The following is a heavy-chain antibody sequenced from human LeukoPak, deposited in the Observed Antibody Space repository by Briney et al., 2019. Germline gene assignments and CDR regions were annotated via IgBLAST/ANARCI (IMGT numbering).Heavy chain of an antibody. Sequence: GGSLRLSCAASGFTFGTYWMTWVRQAPGKGLEWVANIKQDGSEKYYVDSVRGRFTISRDNAKNSLYLQMNSLRVEDTAVYFCARDSGCRGGVYYSFYDCWGQGSLVTVSS. CDR1: GFTFGTYW. J-gene: IGHJ4*02. D-gene: IGHD2-21*02. CDR2: IKQDGSEK. V-gene: IGHV3-7*01. CDR3: ARDSGCRGGVYYSFYDC.